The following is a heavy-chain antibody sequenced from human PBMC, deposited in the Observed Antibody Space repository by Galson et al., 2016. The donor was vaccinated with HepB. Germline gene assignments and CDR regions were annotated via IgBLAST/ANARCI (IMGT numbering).Heavy chain of an antibody. J-gene: IGHJ5*02. CDR1: GFTFSSYS. V-gene: IGHV3-48*02. Sequence: SLRLSCAASGFTFSSYSMNWVRQTPGKGLEWVSYISSSGSTIYYADSVKGRFTISRDNAKNSLYLPMNSLRDEDTAVYYCARDRSGGSSSWYFDPWGQGTLVTVSS. D-gene: IGHD6-13*01. CDR3: ARDRSGGSSSWYFDP. CDR2: ISSSGSTI.